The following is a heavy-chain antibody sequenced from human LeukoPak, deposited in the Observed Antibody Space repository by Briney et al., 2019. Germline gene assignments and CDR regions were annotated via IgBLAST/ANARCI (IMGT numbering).Heavy chain of an antibody. CDR2: IYYSGST. V-gene: IGHV4-59*01. J-gene: IGHJ4*02. Sequence: SETLSLTCTVSGGSISSYYWSWIRQLPGKGLEWIGYIYYSGSTNYNPSLKSRVTISVDTSKNQFSLKLSSVTAADTAVYYCARGVVPYYFDYWGQGTLVTVSS. CDR3: ARGVVPYYFDY. CDR1: GGSISSYY. D-gene: IGHD2-2*01.